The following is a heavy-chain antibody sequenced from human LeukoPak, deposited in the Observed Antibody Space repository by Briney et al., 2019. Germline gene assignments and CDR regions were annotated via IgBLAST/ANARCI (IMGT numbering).Heavy chain of an antibody. CDR1: GGSFSCYY. Sequence: PSETLSLTCAVYGGSFSCYYWSWLRQPPGKGLEWIGEINHSGSSNYNPSLKSRVTISVDTSKNQFSLKLSCVTAADTAVYYCARGGGSSGYYVDYWGQGTLVTVSS. CDR3: ARGGGSSGYYVDY. V-gene: IGHV4-34*01. CDR2: INHSGSS. D-gene: IGHD3-22*01. J-gene: IGHJ4*02.